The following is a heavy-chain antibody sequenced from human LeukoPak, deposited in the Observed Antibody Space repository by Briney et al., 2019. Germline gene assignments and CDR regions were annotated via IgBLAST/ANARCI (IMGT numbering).Heavy chain of an antibody. CDR1: GVSISSSSYY. J-gene: IGHJ4*02. CDR2: IYYSGSN. CDR3: ARDPYYYDSSGYYY. V-gene: IGHV4-39*07. Sequence: PSETLSLTCTVSGVSISSSSYYWGWIRQPPGKGLEWIGSIYYSGSNYYDPSLKSRITISVDTSKNQFSLKLSSLTAADTAVYYCARDPYYYDSSGYYYWGRGTLVTVSS. D-gene: IGHD3-22*01.